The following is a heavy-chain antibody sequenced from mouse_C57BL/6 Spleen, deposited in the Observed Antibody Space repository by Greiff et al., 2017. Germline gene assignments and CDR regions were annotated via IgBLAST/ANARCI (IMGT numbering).Heavy chain of an antibody. D-gene: IGHD2-3*01. Sequence: VQLQQPGAELVRPGTSVKLSCKASGYTFTSYWMHWVKQRPGQGLEWIGVIDPSDSYTNYNQKFKGKATLTVDTSSSTAYMQLSSLTSEDSAVYYCARYDPFYYAMDYWGQGTSVTVSS. V-gene: IGHV1-59*01. J-gene: IGHJ4*01. CDR2: IDPSDSYT. CDR3: ARYDPFYYAMDY. CDR1: GYTFTSYW.